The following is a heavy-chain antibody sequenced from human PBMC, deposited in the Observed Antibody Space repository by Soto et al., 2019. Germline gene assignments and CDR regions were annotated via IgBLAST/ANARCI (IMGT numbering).Heavy chain of an antibody. CDR2: IWYDGSNK. D-gene: IGHD5-12*01. CDR1: GFTFSSYG. J-gene: IGHJ6*02. V-gene: IGHV3-33*01. CDR3: ARVGIFRGGYDGYYYYGMDV. Sequence: PGGSLRLSCAASGFTFSSYGMHWVRQAPGKGLEWVAVIWYDGSNKYYADSVKGRFTISRDNSKNTLYLQMNSMRAEDTAVYYCARVGIFRGGYDGYYYYGMDVWGQGTTVTVSS.